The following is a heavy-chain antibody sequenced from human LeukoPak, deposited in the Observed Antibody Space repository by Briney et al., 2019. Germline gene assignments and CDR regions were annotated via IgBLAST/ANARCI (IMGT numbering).Heavy chain of an antibody. CDR1: GGSFSSYY. V-gene: IGHV4-34*01. Sequence: SVTLSLTCAVYGGSFSSYYWSWIRQPPGKGLEWIGEINHSGSTNYNPSLKSRVTISVDTSKNQFSLKLSSVTAADTAVYYCARGYYYDSSGYYQRFDYWGQGTLVTVSS. CDR3: ARGYYYDSSGYYQRFDY. D-gene: IGHD3-22*01. CDR2: INHSGST. J-gene: IGHJ4*02.